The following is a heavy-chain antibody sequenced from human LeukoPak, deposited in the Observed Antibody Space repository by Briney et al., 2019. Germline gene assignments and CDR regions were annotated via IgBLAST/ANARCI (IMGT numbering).Heavy chain of an antibody. J-gene: IGHJ3*02. CDR1: GYTFTSYY. V-gene: IGHV1-69*04. CDR3: ARDDDSFDI. CDR2: IIPILDIA. Sequence: EASVKVSCKASGYTFTSYYMHWVRQAPGQGLEWMGRIIPILDIADYAQKFQGRVTFTADRSTNTAYMELSSLRSEDTAVFYCARDDDSFDIWGQGTMVTVS.